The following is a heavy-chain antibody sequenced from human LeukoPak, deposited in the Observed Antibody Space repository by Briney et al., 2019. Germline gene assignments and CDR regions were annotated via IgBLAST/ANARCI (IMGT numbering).Heavy chain of an antibody. CDR3: ARDAHSSFLPGPYYYYMDV. V-gene: IGHV1-69*05. CDR1: GGTFSSYA. Sequence: SVKVSCKASGGTFSSYAISWVRQAPGQGLEWMGGIIPIFGTANYAQKFQGRVTITTDESTSTAYMELSSLRSEDTAVYYCARDAHSSFLPGPYYYYMDVWGKGTTVTVSS. D-gene: IGHD6-6*01. CDR2: IIPIFGTA. J-gene: IGHJ6*03.